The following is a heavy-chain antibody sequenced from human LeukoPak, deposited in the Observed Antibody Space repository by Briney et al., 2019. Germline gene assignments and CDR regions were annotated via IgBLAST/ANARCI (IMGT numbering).Heavy chain of an antibody. Sequence: GASVKVSCKAAGYTFTSYGITWVRRAPGQGLEWMGWITGYNGNTKYSQNVQGRVTMTTDTSTSTAYMELRSLRSDDTAVYYCARWRGEYCTSTSCYSFDYWGQGTLVTVYS. D-gene: IGHD2-2*02. J-gene: IGHJ4*02. CDR3: ARWRGEYCTSTSCYSFDY. CDR2: ITGYNGNT. CDR1: GYTFTSYG. V-gene: IGHV1-18*01.